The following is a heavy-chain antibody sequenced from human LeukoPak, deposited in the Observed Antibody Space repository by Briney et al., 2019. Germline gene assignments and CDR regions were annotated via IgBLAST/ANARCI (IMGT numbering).Heavy chain of an antibody. CDR3: ARSGYSYGLYYFDY. D-gene: IGHD5-18*01. J-gene: IGHJ4*02. CDR1: GYTFTSYG. CDR2: ISAYNGNT. V-gene: IGHV1-18*01. Sequence: APVKVSCKASGYTFTSYGISWVRQAPGQGLEWMGWISAYNGNTNYAQKLQGRVTMTTDTSTSTAYMELRSLRSDDTAVYYCARSGYSYGLYYFDYWGQGTLVTVSS.